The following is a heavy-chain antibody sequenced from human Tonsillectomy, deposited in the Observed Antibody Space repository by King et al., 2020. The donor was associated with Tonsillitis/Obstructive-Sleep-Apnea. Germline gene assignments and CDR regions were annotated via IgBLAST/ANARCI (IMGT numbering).Heavy chain of an antibody. Sequence: VQLQESGPGLVKPSETLSLTCTVSGGSISSYYWSWIRQPPGKGLEWIGYIYYSGSTNYNPSLKSRVTISVDTSKKQFALKLSSVTAADTAVYYCVRAWDYYDSSERGDAFDIWGQGTMVTVSS. CDR3: VRAWDYYDSSERGDAFDI. J-gene: IGHJ3*02. CDR1: GGSISSYY. V-gene: IGHV4-59*01. CDR2: IYYSGST. D-gene: IGHD3-22*01.